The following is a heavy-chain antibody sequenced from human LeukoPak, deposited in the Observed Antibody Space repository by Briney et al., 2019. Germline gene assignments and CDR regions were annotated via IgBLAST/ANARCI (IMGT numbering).Heavy chain of an antibody. D-gene: IGHD6-13*01. CDR3: TRELSGSSSRHFDY. CDR1: GFTFTSYW. V-gene: IGHV3-74*01. CDR2: INSDGTIT. Sequence: PGGSLRLSCAASGFTFTSYWMHWVRQAPGKGLVWLSRINSDGTITSYADSLEGRFTISRDNAKNTVYLQMNSLRAEDTAVYYCTRELSGSSSRHFDYWGQGTLVTVSS. J-gene: IGHJ4*02.